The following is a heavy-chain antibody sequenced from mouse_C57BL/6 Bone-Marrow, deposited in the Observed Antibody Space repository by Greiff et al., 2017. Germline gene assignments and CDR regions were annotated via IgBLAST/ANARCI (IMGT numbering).Heavy chain of an antibody. Sequence: LVESGAELVRPGTSVKVSCKASGYAFTNYLIEWVKQRPGQGLEWIGVINPGSGGTNYNEKFKGKATLTADKSSSTAYMQLSSLTSEDSAVYFCARRYGSSYVDYWGQGTTLTVSS. CDR3: ARRYGSSYVDY. D-gene: IGHD1-1*01. J-gene: IGHJ2*01. V-gene: IGHV1-54*01. CDR2: INPGSGGT. CDR1: GYAFTNYL.